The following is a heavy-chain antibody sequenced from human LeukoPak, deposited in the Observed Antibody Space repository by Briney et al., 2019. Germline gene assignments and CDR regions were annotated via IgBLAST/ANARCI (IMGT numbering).Heavy chain of an antibody. CDR3: ARDNPVTIFGVVIIGQFDY. CDR2: IYTSGST. CDR1: GGSISSGSYY. Sequence: SETLSLTCTVSGGSISSGSYYWSWIRQPAGKGLEWIGRIYTSGSTNYNPSLKSRVTISVDTSKNQFSLKLSSVTAADTAVYYCARDNPVTIFGVVIIGQFDYWGQGTLVTVSS. J-gene: IGHJ4*02. V-gene: IGHV4-61*02. D-gene: IGHD3-3*01.